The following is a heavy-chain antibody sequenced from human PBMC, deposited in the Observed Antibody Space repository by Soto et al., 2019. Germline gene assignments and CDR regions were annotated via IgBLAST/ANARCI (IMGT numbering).Heavy chain of an antibody. J-gene: IGHJ6*02. CDR1: VFTVSSDS. CDR3: ARHYSAMGV. Sequence: GGSLRLSCAASVFTVSSDSMTWVRQAPGKGLEWISIIYSDNNTDYADSVKGRFSISRDTSKNILYLQMNSLRAEDTAEYYCARHYSAMGVWGQGTTVTVSS. CDR2: IYSDNNT. V-gene: IGHV3-53*01.